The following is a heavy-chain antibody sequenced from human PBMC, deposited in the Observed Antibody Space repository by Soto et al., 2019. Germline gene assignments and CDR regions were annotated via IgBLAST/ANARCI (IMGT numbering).Heavy chain of an antibody. V-gene: IGHV1-69*06. CDR2: IIPIFGTA. CDR3: ARGGPIVVVVAATAHYYYYGKDV. J-gene: IGHJ6*02. CDR1: GGTFSSYA. Sequence: QVQLVQSGAEEKKPGSSVKVSCKASGGTFSSYAISWVLQAPGQGLEWMGGIIPIFGTANYAQKFQGRVTMTADKSTSTAYMELSRLTSEDTAVYYCARGGPIVVVVAATAHYYYYGKDVWCQGTTITVSS. D-gene: IGHD2-15*01.